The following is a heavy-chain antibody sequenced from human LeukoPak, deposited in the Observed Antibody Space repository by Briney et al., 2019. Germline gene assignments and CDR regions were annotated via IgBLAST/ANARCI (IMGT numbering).Heavy chain of an antibody. CDR2: IRSKEYGGTT. CDR1: GFASGDYA. D-gene: IGHD2-2*03. CDR3: SRDRGIGYPSKWGGGLYSFDS. V-gene: IGHV3-49*03. J-gene: IGHJ4*02. Sequence: PGGSLRLSCTSSGFASGDYAMTWFRQAPGKGLEWVAFIRSKEYGGTTEYAASVKDRFTISRDDSRAIAYLQMNSLKTEDTAVYYCSRDRGIGYPSKWGGGLYSFDSWGQGTRVTVSS.